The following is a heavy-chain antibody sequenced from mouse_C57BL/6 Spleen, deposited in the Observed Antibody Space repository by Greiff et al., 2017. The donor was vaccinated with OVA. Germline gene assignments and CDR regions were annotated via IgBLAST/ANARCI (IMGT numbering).Heavy chain of an antibody. CDR2: ISSVGSYT. CDR3: ARHNYYGSSYDWYFDV. Sequence: EVKLVESGGDLVKPGGSLKLSCAASGFTFSSYGMSWVRQTPDKRLEWVATISSVGSYTYYPTSVKGRLTISRDNAKNTLYLQMSSLKSEDTAMYYCARHNYYGSSYDWYFDVWGTGTTVTVSS. CDR1: GFTFSSYG. D-gene: IGHD1-1*01. J-gene: IGHJ1*03. V-gene: IGHV5-6*01.